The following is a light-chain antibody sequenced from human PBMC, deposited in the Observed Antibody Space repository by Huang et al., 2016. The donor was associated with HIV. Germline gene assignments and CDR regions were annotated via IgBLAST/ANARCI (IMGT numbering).Light chain of an antibody. Sequence: IRMTQSPSSLSASTGDRVTITFRASQHVGTSLAWYQQRPGRAPVLLIYDASTLQRGVQSRFSGSGSRTVFTLTIGCLQVEDAATYYCQHSDGLSPLTFGGGT. J-gene: IGKJ4*01. CDR1: QHVGTS. CDR3: QHSDGLSPLT. CDR2: DAS. V-gene: IGKV1-8*01.